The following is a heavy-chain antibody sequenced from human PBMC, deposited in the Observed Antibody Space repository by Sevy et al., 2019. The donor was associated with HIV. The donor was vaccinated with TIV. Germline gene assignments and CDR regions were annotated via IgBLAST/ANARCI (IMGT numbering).Heavy chain of an antibody. CDR2: IYYTGST. Sequence: SETLSLTCTVSGDSISSNNFYWGWVRQPPEKGLEWIGSIYYTGSTYYNPSFKSRVIISVDTSKNQFSLKLTSLTAADTAVYYCASEAVALDYWGQGTLVTVSS. CDR3: ASEAVALDY. D-gene: IGHD6-19*01. CDR1: GDSISSNNFY. J-gene: IGHJ4*01. V-gene: IGHV4-39*01.